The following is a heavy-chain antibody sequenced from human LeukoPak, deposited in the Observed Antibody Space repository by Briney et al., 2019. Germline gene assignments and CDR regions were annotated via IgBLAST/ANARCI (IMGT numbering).Heavy chain of an antibody. V-gene: IGHV1-69*05. D-gene: IGHD3-22*01. CDR1: RGTFSSYA. CDR2: IIPIFGTA. Sequence: SVKVSCKASRGTFSSYAISWVRQAPGQGLEWMGGIIPIFGTANYAQKFQGRVTITTDESTSTAYMELSSLRSEDTAVYYCARGGRCDSSGYYCIYWGQGTLVTVSS. J-gene: IGHJ4*02. CDR3: ARGGRCDSSGYYCIY.